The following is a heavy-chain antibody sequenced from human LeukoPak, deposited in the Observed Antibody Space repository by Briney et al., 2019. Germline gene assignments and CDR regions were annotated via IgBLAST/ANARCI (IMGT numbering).Heavy chain of an antibody. CDR3: ARDALNYDFWSGLDY. V-gene: IGHV3-30-3*01. D-gene: IGHD3-3*01. J-gene: IGHJ4*02. CDR2: ISYDGSNK. Sequence: PGGSLRLSCAASGFTFSSYAMHWVRQAPGKGLEWVAVISYDGSNKYYADSVKGRFTISRDNSKNTLYLQMNSLRAEDTAVYYCARDALNYDFWSGLDYWGQGTLVTVSS. CDR1: GFTFSSYA.